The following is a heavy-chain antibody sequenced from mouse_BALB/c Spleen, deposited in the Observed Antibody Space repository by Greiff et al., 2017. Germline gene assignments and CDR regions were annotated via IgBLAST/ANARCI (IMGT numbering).Heavy chain of an antibody. D-gene: IGHD2-2*01. CDR1: GYSITSDYA. Sequence: EVHLVESGPGLVKPSQSLSLTCTVTGYSITSDYAWNWIRQFPGNKLEWMGYISYSGSTSYNPSLKSRISITRDTSKNQFFLQLNSVTTEDTATYYCARNGYDLYAMDYWGQGTSVTVSS. CDR3: ARNGYDLYAMDY. CDR2: ISYSGST. V-gene: IGHV3-2*02. J-gene: IGHJ4*01.